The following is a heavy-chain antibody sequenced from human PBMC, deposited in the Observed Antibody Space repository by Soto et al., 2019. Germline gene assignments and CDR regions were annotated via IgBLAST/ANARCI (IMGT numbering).Heavy chain of an antibody. V-gene: IGHV3-30*18. CDR1: GFTFSSYG. CDR2: ISYDGSNK. CDR3: AKDGSRITIFGVVIGKHAFDI. J-gene: IGHJ3*02. D-gene: IGHD3-3*01. Sequence: PGGSLRLSCAASGFTFSSYGMHWVRQAPGKGLEWVAVISYDGSNKYYADSVKGRFTISRDNSKNTLYLQMNSLRAEDTAVYYCAKDGSRITIFGVVIGKHAFDIWGQGTMVTVSS.